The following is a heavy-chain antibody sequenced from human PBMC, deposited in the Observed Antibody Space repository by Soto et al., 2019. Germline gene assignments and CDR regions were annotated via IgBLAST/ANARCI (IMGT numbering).Heavy chain of an antibody. V-gene: IGHV1-69*06. D-gene: IGHD5-12*01. CDR2: TIPIFGSS. J-gene: IGHJ6*01. CDR3: ARESLGGGLRGGLDV. CDR1: GGSFGNYA. Sequence: QVQLVQSGAEVRKPGSSVKVSCKASGGSFGNYAVSWLRQAPGQGFEWMGTTIPIFGSSNYAQNLQGRFTITAEKSSGTAYMDLSSLRSEDTAGYYCARESLGGGLRGGLDVWGQGTTVTVSS.